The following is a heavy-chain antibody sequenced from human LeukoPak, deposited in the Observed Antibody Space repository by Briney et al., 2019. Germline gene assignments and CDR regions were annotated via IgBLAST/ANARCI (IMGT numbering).Heavy chain of an antibody. CDR2: INPSGGST. Sequence: ASVKVSCKASGYTFTSYYMHWVRQAPGQGLEWMGIINPSGGSTSYAQKFQGRVTMTRDTSTSTVYMELSSLGSEDTAVYYCARDNPDKTTANWFDPWGQGTLVTVSS. V-gene: IGHV1-46*03. CDR3: ARDNPDKTTANWFDP. J-gene: IGHJ5*02. CDR1: GYTFTSYY. D-gene: IGHD4-17*01.